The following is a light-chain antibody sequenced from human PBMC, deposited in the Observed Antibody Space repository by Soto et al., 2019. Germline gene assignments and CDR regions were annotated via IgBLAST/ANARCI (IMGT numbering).Light chain of an antibody. J-gene: IGKJ1*01. CDR1: QSVSSY. V-gene: IGKV3-11*01. Sequence: EIVLTQSPATPFLSPGEGAILSFRASQSVSSYLAWYQQKPGQAPRLLIYDASNRATGIPARFSGSGSGTDFTLTISSLEPEDFAVYYCQQRSDWWTFGQGTKVDI. CDR2: DAS. CDR3: QQRSDWWT.